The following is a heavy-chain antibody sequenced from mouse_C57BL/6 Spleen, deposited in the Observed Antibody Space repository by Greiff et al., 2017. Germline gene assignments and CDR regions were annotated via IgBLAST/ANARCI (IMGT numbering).Heavy chain of an antibody. V-gene: IGHV1-55*01. J-gene: IGHJ2*01. Sequence: QVQLQQPGAELVKPGASVKMSCKASGYTFTSYWITWVKQRPGQGLAWIGDIYPGSGSTNYNEKFKSKATLTVDTSSSTAYMQLSSLTSEDSAVYYCARDGSIPYYFDYWGQGTTLTVSS. D-gene: IGHD1-1*01. CDR1: GYTFTSYW. CDR3: ARDGSIPYYFDY. CDR2: IYPGSGST.